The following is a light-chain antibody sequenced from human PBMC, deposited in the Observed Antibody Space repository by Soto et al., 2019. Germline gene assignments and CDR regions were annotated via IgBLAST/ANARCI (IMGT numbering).Light chain of an antibody. Sequence: IVLPQSPGTLSLSSGESATLSCRASQSIGSNYLAWYQQKPGQAPRLLIYGASKRATGIPDRFSGSGSGTEFTLTISRLEPEDFAIFYCQQHDTSLTWTFGQGTKVDNK. CDR1: QSIGSNY. J-gene: IGKJ1*01. V-gene: IGKV3-20*01. CDR3: QQHDTSLTWT. CDR2: GAS.